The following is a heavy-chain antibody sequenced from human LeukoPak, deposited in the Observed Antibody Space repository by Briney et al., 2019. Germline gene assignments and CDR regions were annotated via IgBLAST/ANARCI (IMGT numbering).Heavy chain of an antibody. CDR3: ARGTSYDSSGYCDPFDY. Sequence: SETLSLTCTVSGGSISSYYWSWIRQPAGKGLEWIGRIYTSGSTNYNPSLKSRVTMSVDTSKNQFSLRLSSVTAADTAVYYCARGTSYDSSGYCDPFDYWGQGTLVTVSS. CDR1: GGSISSYY. V-gene: IGHV4-4*07. D-gene: IGHD3-22*01. J-gene: IGHJ4*02. CDR2: IYTSGST.